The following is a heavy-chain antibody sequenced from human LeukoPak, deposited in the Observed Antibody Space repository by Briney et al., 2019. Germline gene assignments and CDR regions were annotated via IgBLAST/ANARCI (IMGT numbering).Heavy chain of an antibody. V-gene: IGHV3-74*01. CDR2: IDSDGTST. D-gene: IGHD6-13*01. CDR1: GFTFSHYW. CDR3: ARGTTGYSSSWHDY. J-gene: IGHJ4*02. Sequence: GGSLRLSCAASGFTFSHYWMHWVRQAPGKGLVWVSRIDSDGTSTTYADSVKGRFTISRDNAKNTLYLQMNSLRAEDTAVYYCARGTTGYSSSWHDYWGQGTLVTVSS.